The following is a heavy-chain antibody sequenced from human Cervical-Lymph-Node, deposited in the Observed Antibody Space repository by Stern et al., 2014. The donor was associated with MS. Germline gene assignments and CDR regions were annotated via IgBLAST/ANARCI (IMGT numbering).Heavy chain of an antibody. CDR3: ARATSDYIWGTYRFLDS. V-gene: IGHV1-69*01. CDR2: IIPIFGIA. Sequence: QVQLVQSGAEVKKPGSSVKVSCKASGGTISNYIIGWVRQAPGQGLEWMGGIIPIFGIAIYAENVQDRVTITADESTSTAYMDLSSLRSEDTAVYYCARATSDYIWGTYRFLDSWGQGTLVIVSS. CDR1: GGTISNYI. D-gene: IGHD3-16*02. J-gene: IGHJ4*02.